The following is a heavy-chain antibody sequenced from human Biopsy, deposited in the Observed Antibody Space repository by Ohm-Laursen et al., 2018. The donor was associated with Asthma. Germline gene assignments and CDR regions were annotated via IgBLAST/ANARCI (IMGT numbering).Heavy chain of an antibody. V-gene: IGHV3-30-3*01. D-gene: IGHD6-19*01. CDR3: AREGVAGTHIED. CDR1: GFTFRSYA. Sequence: SLRLSCAASGFTFRSYAMHWVRQAPGKGLAWVAVISYDGSSIYYADSVKGRFTISRDNSKNTLSLQMNSLTAEDTAVYYCAREGVAGTHIEDWGQGTLVTVSS. CDR2: ISYDGSSI. J-gene: IGHJ4*02.